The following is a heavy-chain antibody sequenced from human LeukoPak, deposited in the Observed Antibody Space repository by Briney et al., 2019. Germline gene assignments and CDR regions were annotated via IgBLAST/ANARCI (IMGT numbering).Heavy chain of an antibody. D-gene: IGHD2-15*01. Sequence: SETLSLTCAVYGGSFSVYYWSWIRQPPGKGLEWIGEINHSGSTNYNPSLKSRVTISVDTSKNQFSLKLSSVAAADTAVYYCARVGSADSLYYYYGMDVWGQGTTVTVSS. CDR1: GGSFSVYY. J-gene: IGHJ6*02. CDR3: ARVGSADSLYYYYGMDV. V-gene: IGHV4-34*01. CDR2: INHSGST.